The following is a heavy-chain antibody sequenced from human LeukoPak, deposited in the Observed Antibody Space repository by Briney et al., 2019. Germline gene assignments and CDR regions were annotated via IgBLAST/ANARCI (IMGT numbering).Heavy chain of an antibody. J-gene: IGHJ4*02. D-gene: IGHD5-24*01. CDR1: GFTFSSYA. CDR2: ITTSGGSA. CDR3: ARGDGTFWGLPF. Sequence: AGGSLRLSCAASGFTFSSYAMSWVRRAPGKGLEWVSGITTSGGSASYADSVKGRFTISRDNPGNTLFMEMHSLRAEDTAVYYCARGDGTFWGLPFWGQGTLVTVSS. V-gene: IGHV3-23*01.